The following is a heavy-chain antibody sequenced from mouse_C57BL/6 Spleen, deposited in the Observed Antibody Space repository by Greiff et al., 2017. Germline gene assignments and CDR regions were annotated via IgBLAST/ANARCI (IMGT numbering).Heavy chain of an antibody. V-gene: IGHV1-64*01. J-gene: IGHJ4*01. D-gene: IGHD1-1*01. Sequence: QVQLQQPGAELVKPGASVKLSCKASGYTFTSYWMHWVKQRPGQGLEWIGMIHPNSGSTNYNEKFKSKATLTVDKSSSTAYMQLSSLTSEDSAVYYCARVGSSYPYAMDYWGQGTSVTVSS. CDR2: IHPNSGST. CDR1: GYTFTSYW. CDR3: ARVGSSYPYAMDY.